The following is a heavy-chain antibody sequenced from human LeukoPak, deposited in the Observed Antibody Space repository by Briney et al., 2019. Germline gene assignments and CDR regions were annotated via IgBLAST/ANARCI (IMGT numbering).Heavy chain of an antibody. CDR2: ISSSSSYI. D-gene: IGHD3-16*02. V-gene: IGHV3-21*01. CDR1: GFTFSSYS. CDR3: ARGTDTFGGVIADYYYYYMDV. J-gene: IGHJ6*03. Sequence: KPGGSLRLSCAASGFTFSSYSMNWVRQAPGKGLEWVSSISSSSSYIYYADSVKGRFTISRDNAKNSLYLQMNSLRAEDTAVYYCARGTDTFGGVIADYYYYYMDVWGKGTTVTVSS.